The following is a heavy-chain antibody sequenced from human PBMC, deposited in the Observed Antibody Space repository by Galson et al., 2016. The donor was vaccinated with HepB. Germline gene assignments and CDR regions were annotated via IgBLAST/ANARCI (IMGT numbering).Heavy chain of an antibody. CDR2: ISSSSSYI. Sequence: SLRLSCAAAAFTFSRYSMNWVRQAPGKGLAWVSSISSSSSYIYYADSVKGRFTISRDNAKNSLYLQMNSLRAEDTAVYYCARRHSGWYYFDYWGQGILVPVSS. CDR3: ARRHSGWYYFDY. D-gene: IGHD6-19*01. V-gene: IGHV3-21*01. CDR1: AFTFSRYS. J-gene: IGHJ4*02.